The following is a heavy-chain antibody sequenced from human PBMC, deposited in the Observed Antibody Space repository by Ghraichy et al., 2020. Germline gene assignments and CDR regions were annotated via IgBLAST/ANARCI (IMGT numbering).Heavy chain of an antibody. CDR2: IYYSGST. J-gene: IGHJ5*02. V-gene: IGHV4-39*01. CDR1: GGSISSSSYY. D-gene: IGHD3-10*01. Sequence: SETLSLTCTVSGGSISSSSYYWGWIRQPPGKGLEWIGSIYYSGSTYYNPSLKSRVTISVDTSKNQFSLKLSSVTAADTAVYYCARRGYFRVVRGVIVDPGYNWFDPWGQGTLVTVSS. CDR3: ARRGYFRVVRGVIVDPGYNWFDP.